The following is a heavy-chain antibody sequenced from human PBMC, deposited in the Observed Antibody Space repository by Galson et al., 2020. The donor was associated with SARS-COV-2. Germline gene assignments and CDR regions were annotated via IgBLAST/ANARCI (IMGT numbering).Heavy chain of an antibody. J-gene: IGHJ4*02. CDR2: LSGSGDNT. Sequence: GESLKISCAASGFTFSSYAMSWVRQAPGKGLEWVSGLSGSGDNTYYADSVKGRFTVSRDNSRNTLYLQMNSLRAEDTAVYYCAKDGFGSGWGDFDYWGQGTLVTVSS. CDR1: GFTFSSYA. CDR3: AKDGFGSGWGDFDY. D-gene: IGHD3-10*01. V-gene: IGHV3-23*01.